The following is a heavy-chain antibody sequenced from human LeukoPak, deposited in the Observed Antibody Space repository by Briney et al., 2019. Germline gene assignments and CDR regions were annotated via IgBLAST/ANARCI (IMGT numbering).Heavy chain of an antibody. V-gene: IGHV3-66*01. J-gene: IGHJ2*01. CDR2: IYSGGST. CDR3: ARVESIVGATRFWYFDL. CDR1: GFTFNSYW. D-gene: IGHD1-26*01. Sequence: PGGSLRLSCAASGFTFNSYWMTWVRQPPGKGLEWVSVIYSGGSTYYADSVKGRFTISRDNSKNTLYLQMNSLRAEDTAVYYCARVESIVGATRFWYFDLWGRGTLVTVPS.